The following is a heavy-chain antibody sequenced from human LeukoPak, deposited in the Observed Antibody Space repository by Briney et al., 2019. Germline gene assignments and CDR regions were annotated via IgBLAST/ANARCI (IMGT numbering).Heavy chain of an antibody. D-gene: IGHD4-17*01. CDR2: ISYDGSNK. J-gene: IGHJ4*02. V-gene: IGHV3-30*18. CDR1: GFTFSSYG. Sequence: GGSLRLSCAASGFTFSSYGMQWVRQAPGKGLEWVAVISYDGSNKYYADSVKGRFTISRDNSKNTLYLQMNSLRAEDTAVYYCAKDPTVTICLDYWGQGTLVTVSS. CDR3: AKDPTVTICLDY.